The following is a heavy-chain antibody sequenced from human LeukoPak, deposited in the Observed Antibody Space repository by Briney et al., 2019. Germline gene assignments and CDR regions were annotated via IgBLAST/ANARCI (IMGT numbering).Heavy chain of an antibody. V-gene: IGHV3-7*01. J-gene: IGHJ4*02. CDR1: GFTFSNYW. Sequence: GGSLRLSCVVSGFTFSNYWMSWVRQAPGKGLEWVANIKEDGSVKSYVDSVKGRFTISRDNAKNSLYLQMNSLRAEDTAVYYCARVGNWNDRGDYWGQGTLVTVFS. CDR3: ARVGNWNDRGDY. D-gene: IGHD1-1*01. CDR2: IKEDGSVK.